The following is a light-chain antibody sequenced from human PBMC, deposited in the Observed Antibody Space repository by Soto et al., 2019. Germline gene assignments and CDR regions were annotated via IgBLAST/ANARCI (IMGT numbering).Light chain of an antibody. CDR2: KAS. Sequence: DIQMTQSPSILSASVGDRVTITCRASQSISSWLAWYQQKPGKAPNLLIHKASHLESGVPSRFSGSGSGTEFTLTISSLQPGDFATYYCQQYNSYSHTFGQGTKVDIK. CDR1: QSISSW. CDR3: QQYNSYSHT. J-gene: IGKJ2*01. V-gene: IGKV1-5*03.